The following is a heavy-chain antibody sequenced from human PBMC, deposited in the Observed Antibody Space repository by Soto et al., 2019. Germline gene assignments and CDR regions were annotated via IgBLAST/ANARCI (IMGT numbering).Heavy chain of an antibody. V-gene: IGHV5-10-1*01. CDR2: IDPSDSHT. Sequence: GESLNISCKGSGYKFTSYWINWVRQMPGKGLEGVGRIDPSDSHTNYSPSFQCHVTISVDTSITTAYLQWNSLQASDTAMYYCDRRVGAHTYVSGGFDHWGRGTLVTVSS. D-gene: IGHD3-10*02. CDR3: DRRVGAHTYVSGGFDH. CDR1: GYKFTSYW. J-gene: IGHJ4*02.